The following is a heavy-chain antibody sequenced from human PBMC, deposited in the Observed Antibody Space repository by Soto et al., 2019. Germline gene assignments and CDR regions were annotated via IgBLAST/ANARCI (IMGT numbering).Heavy chain of an antibody. V-gene: IGHV5-10-1*01. CDR1: GYSFAGYW. CDR3: ARQIYDSDTGPNFQYYFDS. Sequence: GESLKISCKGSGYSFAGYWITWVRQKPGKGLEGMGRIDPSDSQTYYSPSFRGHVTISATKSITTVFLQWSSLRASDTAMYYCARQIYDSDTGPNFQYYFDSWGQGTPVTVSS. J-gene: IGHJ4*02. CDR2: IDPSDSQT. D-gene: IGHD3-22*01.